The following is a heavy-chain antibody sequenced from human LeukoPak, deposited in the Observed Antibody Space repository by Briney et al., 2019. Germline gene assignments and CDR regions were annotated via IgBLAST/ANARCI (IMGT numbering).Heavy chain of an antibody. CDR1: GGSISSHY. D-gene: IGHD3-16*01. J-gene: IGHJ3*01. CDR2: IYNSGST. CDR3: ARDDYGVFDAFDV. Sequence: PSETLSLTSTVSGGSISSHYWSWIRQPPGKGLEWIGYIYNSGSTNYNPSLKSRVTISLDTSKNQFSLHLTSVTAADTAVYFCARDDYGVFDAFDVWGQGTVVTVSS. V-gene: IGHV4-59*08.